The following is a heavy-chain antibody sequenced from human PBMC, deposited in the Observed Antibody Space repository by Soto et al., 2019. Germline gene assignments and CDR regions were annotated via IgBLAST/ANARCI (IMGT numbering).Heavy chain of an antibody. D-gene: IGHD3-16*01. V-gene: IGHV3-23*01. CDR2: VSRAGTYT. J-gene: IGHJ5*02. CDR3: VKYSESEDLGGS. Sequence: EVQLLESGGDVVRPGGSLRLSCAASGFTFSSYAMGWVRQAPGKGLEWVAGVSRAGTYTFYADSVRGRLSISRDNSRATVDLYMNGLRGEDTGVYFCVKYSESEDLGGSWGRGTLVSVSS. CDR1: GFTFSSYA.